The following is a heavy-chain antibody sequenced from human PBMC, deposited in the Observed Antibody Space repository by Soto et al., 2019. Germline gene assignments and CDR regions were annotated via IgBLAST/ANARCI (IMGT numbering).Heavy chain of an antibody. D-gene: IGHD3-16*01. Sequence: GASVKVSCKASGYTFTGYYMHWVRQAPGQGLEWMGWINPNSGGTNYAQKFQGWVTMTRDTSISTAYMELSRLRSDDTDVYYCARGDRTPLFLYYYSGMDVWGQGTTVTVSS. CDR3: ARGDRTPLFLYYYSGMDV. CDR2: INPNSGGT. J-gene: IGHJ6*02. CDR1: GYTFTGYY. V-gene: IGHV1-2*04.